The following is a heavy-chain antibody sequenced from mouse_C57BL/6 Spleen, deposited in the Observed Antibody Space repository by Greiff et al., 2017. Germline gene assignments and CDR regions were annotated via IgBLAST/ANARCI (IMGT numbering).Heavy chain of an antibody. CDR1: GYTFTSYW. J-gene: IGHJ3*01. V-gene: IGHV1-55*01. D-gene: IGHD2-4*01. CDR2: IYPGSGST. CDR3: ARWGDYDWAWFAN. Sequence: QVQLQQPGAELVKPGASVKMSCKASGYTFTSYWITWVKQRPGQGLEWIGDIYPGSGSTNYNEKFKSKATLTVDTSSSTAYMQLSSLTSEDSAVYYCARWGDYDWAWFANWGQGTLVTGSA.